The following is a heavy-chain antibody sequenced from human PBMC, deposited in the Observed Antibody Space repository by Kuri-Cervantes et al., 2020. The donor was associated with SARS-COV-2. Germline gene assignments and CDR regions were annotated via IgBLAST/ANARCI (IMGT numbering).Heavy chain of an antibody. CDR1: GGSISSYY. J-gene: IGHJ4*01. CDR2: IYYDGST. CDR3: ARASTSFDD. V-gene: IGHV4-59*01. Sequence: GSLRLSCTVSGGSISSYYWSWIRQPPGKGLEWIGHIYYDGSTNYKTSLKDRVTISLDTSKNQFSLKVDSVTAADTAVYYCARASTSFDDWGHGTLVTVSS.